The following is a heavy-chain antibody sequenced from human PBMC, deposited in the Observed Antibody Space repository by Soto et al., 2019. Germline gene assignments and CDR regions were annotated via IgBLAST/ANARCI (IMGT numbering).Heavy chain of an antibody. Sequence: ECLKSSCKGDGSSFTSYWIGWVRQIPGKGLEWMGIIYPGDSDTRYSPSFQGQVTISADKSISTAYLQWSSLKASDTAMYYCARRLGYCSGGSCYRDYFDYWGQGTLVTSPQ. CDR1: GSSFTSYW. J-gene: IGHJ4*02. D-gene: IGHD2-15*01. CDR2: IYPGDSDT. V-gene: IGHV5-51*01. CDR3: ARRLGYCSGGSCYRDYFDY.